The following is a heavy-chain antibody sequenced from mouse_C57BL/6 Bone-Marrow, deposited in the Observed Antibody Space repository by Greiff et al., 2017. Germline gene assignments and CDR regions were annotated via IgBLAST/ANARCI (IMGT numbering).Heavy chain of an antibody. CDR1: GFTFSDYG. Sequence: EVMLVESGGGLVKPGGSLKLSCAASGFTFSDYGMHWVRQAPEQGLEWVAYISSGSSTIYYADTVKGRFTISRDNAKNTLFLQMTSLRSEDTAMYYCARRYYYGSLGYFDVWGTGTTVTVSS. CDR3: ARRYYYGSLGYFDV. D-gene: IGHD1-1*01. J-gene: IGHJ1*03. CDR2: ISSGSSTI. V-gene: IGHV5-17*01.